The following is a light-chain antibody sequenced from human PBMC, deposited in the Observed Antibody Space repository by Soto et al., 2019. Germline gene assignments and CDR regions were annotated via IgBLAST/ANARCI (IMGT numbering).Light chain of an antibody. CDR1: QSISSY. CDR3: QQSYSTHRYT. J-gene: IGKJ2*01. Sequence: DIQMTQSPSSLSASVGERVTITCRASQSISSYLNWYQQKPGKAPKLLIYAASSLQSGVPSRFSGSGSGTDFTLTISSLQPEDFATYYCQQSYSTHRYTFGQGTKLEIK. V-gene: IGKV1-39*01. CDR2: AAS.